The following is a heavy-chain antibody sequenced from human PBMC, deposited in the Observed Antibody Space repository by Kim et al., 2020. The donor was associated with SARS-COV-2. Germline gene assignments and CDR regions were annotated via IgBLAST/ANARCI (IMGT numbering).Heavy chain of an antibody. J-gene: IGHJ6*02. Sequence: SETLSLTCAVSGGSISSSNWWSWVRQPPGKGLEWIGEIYHSGSTNYNPSLKSRVTISVDKSKNQFSLKLSSVTAADTAVYYCARQAGEYQLLYYYYYGMDVWGQGTTVTVSS. CDR3: ARQAGEYQLLYYYYYGMDV. CDR1: GGSISSSNW. V-gene: IGHV4-4*02. D-gene: IGHD2-2*01. CDR2: IYHSGST.